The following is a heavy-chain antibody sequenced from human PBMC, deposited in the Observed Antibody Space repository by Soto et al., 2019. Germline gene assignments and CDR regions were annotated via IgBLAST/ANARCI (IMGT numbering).Heavy chain of an antibody. J-gene: IGHJ6*02. V-gene: IGHV4-61*01. CDR1: GGSVNSGTDY. D-gene: IGHD4-17*01. CDR3: ARGSDYGDYADYYYGMDV. Sequence: SETLSLTCTVSGGSVNSGTDYWSWIRQPPGKGLEWIGYTSNSGSAKYNPSFKSRATITTDTSKNQFSLKLSSVTAADTAVYYCARGSDYGDYADYYYGMDVWGQGTTVTVSS. CDR2: TSNSGSA.